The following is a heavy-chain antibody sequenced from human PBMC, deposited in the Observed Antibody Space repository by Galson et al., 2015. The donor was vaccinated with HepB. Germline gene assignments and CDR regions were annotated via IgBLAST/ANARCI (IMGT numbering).Heavy chain of an antibody. V-gene: IGHV1-69*13. CDR2: IFPIFGTA. CDR1: GSTFSSYA. D-gene: IGHD1-7*01. J-gene: IGHJ6*03. Sequence: SVKVSCKASGSTFSSYAISWVRQAPGQGLEWMGVIFPIFGTANYAQKFQGRVTITADESTSTAYMELSSLRSEDTAVYYCARGVTGSTNYYMDVWGKGTTVTVSS. CDR3: ARGVTGSTNYYMDV.